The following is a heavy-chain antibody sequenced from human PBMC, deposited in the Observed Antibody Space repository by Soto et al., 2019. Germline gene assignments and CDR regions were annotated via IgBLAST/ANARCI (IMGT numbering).Heavy chain of an antibody. CDR2: IYYSGST. CDR1: RSSIRSSRYY. CDR3: GRVQGRGLQLLDY. V-gene: IGHV4-39*01. D-gene: IGHD5-12*01. J-gene: IGHJ4*02. Sequence: SETLSLTCTVSRSSIRSSRYYGGLILHPPWKELEENGCIYYSGSTYDNPSLNSRVTISVDTSKNQYIVMMRSVTDADTVEYYGGRVQGRGLQLLDYWGQGTLVTVSS.